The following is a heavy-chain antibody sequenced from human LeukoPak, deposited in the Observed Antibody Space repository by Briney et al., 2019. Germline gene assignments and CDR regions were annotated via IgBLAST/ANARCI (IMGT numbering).Heavy chain of an antibody. CDR3: AKEGATYYDFWSGYSYFDY. D-gene: IGHD3-3*01. J-gene: IGHJ4*02. Sequence: GGSLRLSCAASGFTFGSYAMSWVRQAPGKGLEWVSAISGSGGSTYYADSVKGRFTISRDNSKNTLYLQMNSLRAEDTAVYYCAKEGATYYDFWSGYSYFDYWGQGTLVTVSS. CDR1: GFTFGSYA. V-gene: IGHV3-23*01. CDR2: ISGSGGST.